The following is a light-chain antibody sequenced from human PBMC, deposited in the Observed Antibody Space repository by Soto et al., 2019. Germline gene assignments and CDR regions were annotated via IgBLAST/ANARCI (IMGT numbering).Light chain of an antibody. CDR3: QEYGSSPPYT. CDR2: AAS. Sequence: EIVLTQSPGTLSLSPGETATLSCRASQSVSGSYLAWYQQKPGQAPRVLIYAASSRATGIPDRFRGSGSGTDFTLTISRLEPEDFAIYYWQEYGSSPPYTFGQGTKLEIK. J-gene: IGKJ2*01. CDR1: QSVSGSY. V-gene: IGKV3-20*01.